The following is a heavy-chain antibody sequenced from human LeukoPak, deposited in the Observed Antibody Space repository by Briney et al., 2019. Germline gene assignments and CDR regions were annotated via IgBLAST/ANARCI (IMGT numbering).Heavy chain of an antibody. CDR3: ARDHQNSSSWYQLISQGKYYYYGMDV. CDR2: ISYDGSNK. J-gene: IGHJ6*02. V-gene: IGHV3-30-3*01. D-gene: IGHD6-13*01. CDR1: GFTFSSYA. Sequence: GGSLRLSCAASGFTFSSYAMPWVRQAPGKGLEWVAVISYDGSNKYYADSVKGRFTISRDNSKNTLYLQMNSLRAEDTAVYYCARDHQNSSSWYQLISQGKYYYYGMDVWGQGTTVTVSS.